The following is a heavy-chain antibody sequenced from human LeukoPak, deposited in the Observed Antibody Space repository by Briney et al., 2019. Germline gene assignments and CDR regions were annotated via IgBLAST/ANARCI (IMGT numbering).Heavy chain of an antibody. CDR2: IVPVIGVA. Sequence: SVKVSCKAPGDTLITHYISWVRQAPGQGLEWVGRIVPVIGVATYAQSLQGRVIITADRSTNTAYMELSSLRFEDSAVYFCARHSSRGHYYDFDFWGQGSLVTVSS. CDR1: GDTLITHY. CDR3: ARHSSRGHYYDFDF. D-gene: IGHD3-22*01. V-gene: IGHV1-69*02. J-gene: IGHJ4*02.